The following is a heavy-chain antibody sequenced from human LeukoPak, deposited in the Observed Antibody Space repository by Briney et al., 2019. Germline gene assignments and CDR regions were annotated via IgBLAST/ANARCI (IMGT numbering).Heavy chain of an antibody. CDR1: GYTFTGYY. V-gene: IGHV1-2*02. CDR2: INPNSGGT. D-gene: IGHD1-14*01. Sequence: ASVKVSCKASGYTFTGYYMHWVRQAPGQGLEWMGWINPNSGGTNYAQKFQGRVTMTRDTSISTAYMELSRLRSDDTAVYYCAGDKTAVTTYWFDPWDQGTLVTVSS. CDR3: AGDKTAVTTYWFDP. J-gene: IGHJ5*02.